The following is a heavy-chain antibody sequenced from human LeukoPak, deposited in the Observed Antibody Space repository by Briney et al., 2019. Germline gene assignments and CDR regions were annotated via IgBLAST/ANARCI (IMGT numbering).Heavy chain of an antibody. V-gene: IGHV4-4*07. J-gene: IGHJ3*02. CDR3: ARGRYCTTTTCDAGGDAFDI. CDR2: IYPRGST. Sequence: SETLSLTCTVSGGSISNYYWSWIRQPAGKGLEWIGRIYPRGSTTYSSSLKSRVTMSADTSKNHFSLNLTSLTAADTAVYYCARGRYCTTTTCDAGGDAFDIWGQGTMVTVSS. CDR1: GGSISNYY. D-gene: IGHD2-2*01.